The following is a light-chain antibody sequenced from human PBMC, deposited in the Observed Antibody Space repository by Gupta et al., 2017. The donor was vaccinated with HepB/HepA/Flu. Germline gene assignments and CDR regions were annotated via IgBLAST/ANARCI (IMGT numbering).Light chain of an antibody. CDR1: KTDIGSFKF. Sequence: QSALAQPASVSGSPGQSITISCTGSKTDIGSFKFVSWFQQYPGNGPKLIIYDVSTRPSGVSDRFSGSKSGNTASLTXSXLQAEDXAHYHCASYTGFSTWVFGGGTKLTVL. CDR3: ASYTGFSTWV. J-gene: IGLJ3*02. CDR2: DVS. V-gene: IGLV2-14*03.